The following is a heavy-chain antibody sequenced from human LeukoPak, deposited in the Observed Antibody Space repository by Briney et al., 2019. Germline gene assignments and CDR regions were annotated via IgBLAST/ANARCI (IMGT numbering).Heavy chain of an antibody. CDR2: IYYSGST. V-gene: IGHV4-59*01. J-gene: IGHJ4*02. Sequence: PSETLSLTCTVSSGSFSGYYWSWIRQPPGKGLEWIGYIYYSGSTNYNPSLQSRVTISVDTSKNQFSLKLSSVTAADTAVYYCARDSVGRLRDWYYFDYWGQGTLVTVSS. CDR3: ARDSVGRLRDWYYFDY. CDR1: SGSFSGYY. D-gene: IGHD4-17*01.